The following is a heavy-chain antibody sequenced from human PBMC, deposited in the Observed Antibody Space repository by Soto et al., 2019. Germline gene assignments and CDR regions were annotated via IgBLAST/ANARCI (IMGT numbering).Heavy chain of an antibody. J-gene: IGHJ4*02. V-gene: IGHV3-7*01. CDR2: IKEDGSEI. CDR3: ARDIDLEYVN. D-gene: IGHD2-15*01. Sequence: GESRRNPCAVSGGILMRYCILVVRQALGKGLEWVASIKEDGSEIYYLHSVRGRFSISRDSAGNALHLTMNYLSAEDTGVYFCARDIDLEYVNCGQGTLVTVSS. CDR1: GGILMRYC.